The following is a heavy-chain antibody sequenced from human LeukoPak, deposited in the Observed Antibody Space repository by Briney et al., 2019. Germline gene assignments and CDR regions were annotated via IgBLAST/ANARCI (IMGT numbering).Heavy chain of an antibody. CDR2: ISYDGSNK. Sequence: GGSLRLSCAASGFTFSSYAMHWVRQAPGKGLEWVAVISYDGSNKYYADSVKGRFTISRDNSKNTLYLQMNSLRAEDTAEYYCARPGFPYYDFWSGYYAPSDYGMDVWGQGTTVTVSS. V-gene: IGHV3-30-3*01. J-gene: IGHJ6*02. CDR1: GFTFSSYA. CDR3: ARPGFPYYDFWSGYYAPSDYGMDV. D-gene: IGHD3-3*01.